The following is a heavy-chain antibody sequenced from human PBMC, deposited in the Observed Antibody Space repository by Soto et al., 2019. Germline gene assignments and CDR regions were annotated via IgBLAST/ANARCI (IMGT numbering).Heavy chain of an antibody. CDR1: GFTFSSYA. J-gene: IGHJ6*02. D-gene: IGHD3-3*01. CDR3: ATHLRITIFGVVIIPGVPYYYGMDV. Sequence: GGSLRLCCAASGFTFSSYAMSWVRQAPGKGLEWVSAISGSGGSTYYADSVKGRFTISRDNSKNTLYLQMNSLRAEDTAVYYCATHLRITIFGVVIIPGVPYYYGMDVWGQGTTVTVSS. V-gene: IGHV3-23*01. CDR2: ISGSGGST.